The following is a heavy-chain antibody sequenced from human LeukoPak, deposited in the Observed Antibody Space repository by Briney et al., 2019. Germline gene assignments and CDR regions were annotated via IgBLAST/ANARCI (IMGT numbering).Heavy chain of an antibody. CDR1: GFPFGSYT. CDR2: ISSSGTYI. D-gene: IGHD3-22*01. J-gene: IGHJ6*02. V-gene: IGHV3-21*01. Sequence: GGPLRLSGEPPGFPFGSYTMNWVGRPPGRGWGGASSISSSGTYIYYADSVKGRFTISRDNAKNSLYLQMNSLRAEDTAVYYCARDDSSGYYFYGMDVWGRGTTVTVSS. CDR3: ARDDSSGYYFYGMDV.